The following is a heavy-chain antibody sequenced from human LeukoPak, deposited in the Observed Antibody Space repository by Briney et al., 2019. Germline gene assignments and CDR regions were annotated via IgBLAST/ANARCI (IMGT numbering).Heavy chain of an antibody. J-gene: IGHJ4*02. CDR3: ARFRFGSGSTLRSVVEYYFDY. CDR1: GFTFSSYG. CDR2: ISGSGGST. Sequence: GGSLRLSCAASGFTFSSYGMSWVRQAPGKGLEWVSAISGSGGSTYYADSVKGRFTISRDNSKNTLYLQMNSLRAEDTAVYYCARFRFGSGSTLRSVVEYYFDYWGQGTLVTVSS. D-gene: IGHD3-10*01. V-gene: IGHV3-23*01.